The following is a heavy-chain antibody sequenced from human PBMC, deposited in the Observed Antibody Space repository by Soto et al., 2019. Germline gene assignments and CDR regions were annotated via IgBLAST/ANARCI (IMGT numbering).Heavy chain of an antibody. J-gene: IGHJ2*01. CDR1: GGTFSSYA. CDR3: ALGIFGVAHPHWYFDL. V-gene: IGHV1-69*01. CDR2: IIPIFGTA. D-gene: IGHD3-3*01. Sequence: QVQLVQSGAEVKKPGYSVKVSCKASGGTFSSYAISWVLQAPGQGLEWMGGIIPIFGTANYAQKFQGRVTITADESTSTAYMELSSLRSEDTAVYYCALGIFGVAHPHWYFDLWGRGTLVTVSS.